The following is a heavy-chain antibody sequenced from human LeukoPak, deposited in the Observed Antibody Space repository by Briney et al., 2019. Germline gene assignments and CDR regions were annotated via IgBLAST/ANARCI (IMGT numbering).Heavy chain of an antibody. CDR1: GFPFSSYA. D-gene: IGHD2/OR15-2a*01. J-gene: IGHJ4*02. CDR3: ARDFTNIRGGGYFDN. Sequence: GGSLRLSCAASGFPFSSYAMHWLRQAPGKGLEWVAVIWFDGGKIYYADSVKGRFTISRDNSKNTVYLQMNSLRVEDTAVYRCARDFTNIRGGGYFDNWGQGTLVTVSS. CDR2: IWFDGGKI. V-gene: IGHV3-33*01.